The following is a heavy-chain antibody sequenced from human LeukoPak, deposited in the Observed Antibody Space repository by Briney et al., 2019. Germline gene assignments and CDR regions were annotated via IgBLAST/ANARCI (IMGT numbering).Heavy chain of an antibody. CDR3: ARVASNWFDP. Sequence: PPETLSLTCAVYGGSFSGYYWSWIRQPPGKGLEWIGEINHSGSTNYNPSLKSRATISVDTSKNQFSLKLSSVTAADTAVYYCARVASNWFDPWGQGTLVTVSS. V-gene: IGHV4-34*01. J-gene: IGHJ5*02. CDR1: GGSFSGYY. D-gene: IGHD2-15*01. CDR2: INHSGST.